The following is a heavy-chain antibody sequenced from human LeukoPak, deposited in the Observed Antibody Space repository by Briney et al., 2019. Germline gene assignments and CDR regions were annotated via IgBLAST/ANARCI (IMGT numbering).Heavy chain of an antibody. CDR2: IDSSSRTT. CDR1: GFTFSTYS. CDR3: ARRVPSQVITDYFDY. V-gene: IGHV3-48*01. Sequence: GSLRLSCAASGFTFSTYSVNWVRQAPGKGLEWVSFIDSSSRTTFYADSVKGRFTISRDNAKNSLFLQMNSLRAEDTAVYYCARRVPSQVITDYFDYWGQGTLVTVSS. D-gene: IGHD1-1*01. J-gene: IGHJ4*02.